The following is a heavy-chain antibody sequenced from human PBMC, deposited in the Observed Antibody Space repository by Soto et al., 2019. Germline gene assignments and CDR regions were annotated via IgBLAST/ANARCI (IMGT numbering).Heavy chain of an antibody. Sequence: QVRLVQSGAEVKKPGASVKISCETSGYTFTKFHLHWVRQAPGQGLEWVGRINPAGGAGNYAPHFQGSVSVTTDTSTSTVYMQLSNLRSEDTAVYYCATEGDPRLYAATVFDYWGQGTLLSVSS. CDR1: GYTFTKFH. CDR2: INPAGGAG. D-gene: IGHD2-21*01. J-gene: IGHJ4*02. CDR3: ATEGDPRLYAATVFDY. V-gene: IGHV1-46*01.